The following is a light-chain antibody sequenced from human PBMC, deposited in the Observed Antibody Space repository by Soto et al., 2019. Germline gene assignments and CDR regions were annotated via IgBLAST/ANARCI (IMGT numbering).Light chain of an antibody. J-gene: IGKJ4*01. Sequence: EIVLTQSPATLSLSPGERATLSCRASQSVSSYLAWYQQKPGQAPRLLIYDASNRATGIPARFSGSGSGTDFTLTLSSLEPEDFAGFYCQQRSNWLSFGGGTQVEIK. CDR2: DAS. CDR1: QSVSSY. V-gene: IGKV3-11*01. CDR3: QQRSNWLS.